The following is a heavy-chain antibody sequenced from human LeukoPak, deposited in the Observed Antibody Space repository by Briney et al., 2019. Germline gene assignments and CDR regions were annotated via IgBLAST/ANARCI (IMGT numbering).Heavy chain of an antibody. CDR2: VTAFNENT. CDR3: ARSGIAADYGDY. J-gene: IGHJ4*02. D-gene: IGHD6-13*01. Sequence: ASVKVSCKASGFALTTYNIVWLRQAPGQGLEWVGWVTAFNENTHYSRKVQGRVTMTRDTSTSTAYMELRSLRSDDTAVYYCARSGIAADYGDYWDQGTLVTVSS. V-gene: IGHV1-18*01. CDR1: GFALTTYN.